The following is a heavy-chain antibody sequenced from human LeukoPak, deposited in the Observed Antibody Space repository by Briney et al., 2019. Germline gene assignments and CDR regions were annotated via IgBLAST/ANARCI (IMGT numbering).Heavy chain of an antibody. CDR3: ARSKGDYGISDF. CDR1: EDSFSNYA. J-gene: IGHJ4*02. CDR2: IIPIADTA. D-gene: IGHD4-17*01. Sequence: SVKVSCKSSEDSFSNYAISWVRQAPGQGLEWMGGIIPIADTANYAQRFQGRVTITTDESTTTAYMDLSSLTSEDTAAYFCARSKGDYGISDFWGQGTLVIVSS. V-gene: IGHV1-69*05.